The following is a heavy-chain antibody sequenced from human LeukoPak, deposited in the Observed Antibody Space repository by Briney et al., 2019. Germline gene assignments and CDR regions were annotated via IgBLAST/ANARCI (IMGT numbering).Heavy chain of an antibody. Sequence: SETLSLTCTVSGGSISSYYWSWIRQPPGKGLEWIGYIYYSGSTNYNPSLKSRVTISVDMSKNQFSLKLSSVTAADTAVYYCARDRGSHRDFDYWGQGTLVTVSS. CDR2: IYYSGST. CDR1: GGSISSYY. V-gene: IGHV4-59*08. CDR3: ARDRGSHRDFDY. D-gene: IGHD3-10*01. J-gene: IGHJ4*02.